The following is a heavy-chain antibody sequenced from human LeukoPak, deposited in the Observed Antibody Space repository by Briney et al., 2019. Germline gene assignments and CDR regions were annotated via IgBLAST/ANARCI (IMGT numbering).Heavy chain of an antibody. CDR1: GFTFSDYY. V-gene: IGHV3-11*04. D-gene: IGHD3-22*01. Sequence: PGGSLRLSCAASGFTFSDYYMSRIRQAPGKGLEWVSYISSSGSTIYYADSVKGRFTISSDNAKNSLYLQMNSLRAEDTAVYYCAQETYYYDSSGYQGFDYWGQGTLVTVSS. CDR3: AQETYYYDSSGYQGFDY. CDR2: ISSSGSTI. J-gene: IGHJ4*02.